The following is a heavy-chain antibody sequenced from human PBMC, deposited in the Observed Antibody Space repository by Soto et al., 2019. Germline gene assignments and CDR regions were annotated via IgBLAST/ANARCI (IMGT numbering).Heavy chain of an antibody. Sequence: EVQLVESGGGLVQPGGSLRLSCAASGFIFRSYWMTWVRQAPGKGLEWVANIKQDGSETYYVDSLKGRFTISRDNTKNSLYLQMNSLRAEDTALYYCATHNNWRFDYWGPGTLVTVSS. CDR2: IKQDGSET. V-gene: IGHV3-7*02. CDR3: ATHNNWRFDY. J-gene: IGHJ4*02. D-gene: IGHD1-20*01. CDR1: GFIFRSYW.